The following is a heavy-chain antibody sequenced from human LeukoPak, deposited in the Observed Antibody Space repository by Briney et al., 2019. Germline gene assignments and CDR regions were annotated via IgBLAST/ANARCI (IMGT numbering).Heavy chain of an antibody. CDR1: GFTFSSYS. D-gene: IGHD6-19*01. CDR3: ARESVAGISFDY. J-gene: IGHJ4*02. V-gene: IGHV3-21*01. CDR2: ISSTDSYI. Sequence: GGSLRLSCAASGFTFSSYSMNWVRQAPGKGLEWVSSISSTDSYIYYADSVRGRFTISRDNAKSSLYLQVNSLRAEDTAVYFCARESVAGISFDYWGQGTLVTVSS.